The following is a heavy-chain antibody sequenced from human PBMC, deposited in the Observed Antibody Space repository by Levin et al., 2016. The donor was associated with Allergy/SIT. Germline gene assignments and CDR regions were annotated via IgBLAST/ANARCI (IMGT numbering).Heavy chain of an antibody. V-gene: IGHV3-48*02. Sequence: GESLKISCAASGFTFSSYSMNWVRQAPGKGLEWVSYISSSSSTIYYADSVKGRFTISRDNAKNSLYLQMNSLRDEDTAVYYCARASGLGYVLPAYWGQGTLVTVSS. CDR2: ISSSSSTI. J-gene: IGHJ4*02. D-gene: IGHD5-12*01. CDR3: ARASGLGYVLPAY. CDR1: GFTFSSYS.